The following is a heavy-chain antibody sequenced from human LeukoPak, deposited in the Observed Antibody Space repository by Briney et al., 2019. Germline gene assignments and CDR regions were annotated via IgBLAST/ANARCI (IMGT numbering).Heavy chain of an antibody. CDR2: ISSSSSTI. CDR3: ARDQYCSSTSCYTHFDY. CDR1: GFTFSSYS. V-gene: IGHV3-48*02. J-gene: IGHJ4*02. D-gene: IGHD2-2*02. Sequence: PGGSLRLSCAASGFTFSSYSMNWVRQAPGKGLEWVSYISSSSSTIYYADSVKGRFTISRDNAKNSLYLQMNSLRDEDTAVYYCARDQYCSSTSCYTHFDYWGQGTLVTVSS.